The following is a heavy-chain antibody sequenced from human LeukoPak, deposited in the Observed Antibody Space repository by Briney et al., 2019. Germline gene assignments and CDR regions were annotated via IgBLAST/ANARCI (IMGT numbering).Heavy chain of an antibody. CDR1: GFTFSNAW. V-gene: IGHV3-15*01. D-gene: IGHD6-19*01. Sequence: GGTLRLSCAASGFTFSNAWMSWVRQAPGKGLEWVGRIKSKTDGGTTDYAAPVKGRFTISRDDSKNTLYLQMNSLKTEDTAVYYCTTGDIAVAGRYYFDYWGQGTLVTVSS. CDR2: IKSKTDGGTT. CDR3: TTGDIAVAGRYYFDY. J-gene: IGHJ4*02.